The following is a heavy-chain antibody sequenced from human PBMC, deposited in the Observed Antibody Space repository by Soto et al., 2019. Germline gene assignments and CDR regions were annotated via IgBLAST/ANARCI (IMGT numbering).Heavy chain of an antibody. CDR1: GGSFSGYY. CDR2: INHSGSP. CDR3: ARAGAATLSDY. D-gene: IGHD2-15*01. V-gene: IGHV4-34*01. Sequence: TSETLSLTCAVYGGSFSGYYWSWIRQPPGKGLEWIGEINHSGSPNYNPSLKSRVTISVDTSKNQFSLNLSSVTAADTAVYYCARAGAATLSDYWGQGTLVTVSS. J-gene: IGHJ4*02.